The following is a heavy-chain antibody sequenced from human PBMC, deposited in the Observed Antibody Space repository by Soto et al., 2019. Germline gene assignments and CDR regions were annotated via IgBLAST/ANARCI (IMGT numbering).Heavy chain of an antibody. CDR1: GFTFSNYW. CDR2: INGDGTGT. J-gene: IGHJ4*02. CDR3: GRGGSGSYRLDY. V-gene: IGHV3-74*01. Sequence: EVQLVESGGGLVQPGGSLRLSCAASGFTFSNYWMHWVRQAPGKGLVWVSRINGDGTGTNYADSVKGQFTISRDNAKNPPYLQMNSLRAEDTGVYYCGRGGSGSYRLDYWGQGTLVTVSS. D-gene: IGHD3-10*01.